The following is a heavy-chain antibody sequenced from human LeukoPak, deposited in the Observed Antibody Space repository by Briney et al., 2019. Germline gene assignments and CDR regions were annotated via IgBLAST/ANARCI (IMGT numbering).Heavy chain of an antibody. D-gene: IGHD1-26*01. J-gene: IGHJ4*02. V-gene: IGHV3-74*01. CDR1: GFTFSSYW. Sequence: HPGGSLRLSCAASGFTFSSYWMHWVRQAPGKGLVWVSRINSDGSSTSYADSVKGRFTISRDNAKNTLYLQMNSLRAEDAAVYYCARGASGSYYAYWGQGTLVTVSS. CDR3: ARGASGSYYAY. CDR2: INSDGSST.